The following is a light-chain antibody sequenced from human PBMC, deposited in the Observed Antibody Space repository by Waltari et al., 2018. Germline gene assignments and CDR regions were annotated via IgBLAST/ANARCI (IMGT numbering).Light chain of an antibody. V-gene: IGKV1-39*01. J-gene: IGKJ3*01. CDR2: TVS. CDR3: QQSYDYPFT. CDR1: QNITRY. Sequence: DIQMTQSPSSLSVSVGDRVTIGCRATQNITRYLNWYQQKPGKAPNLLIHTVSKLHSGVPSRFSGSGSGTDFTLAISSLQPEDFASYYCQQSYDYPFTFGPGTTVDLK.